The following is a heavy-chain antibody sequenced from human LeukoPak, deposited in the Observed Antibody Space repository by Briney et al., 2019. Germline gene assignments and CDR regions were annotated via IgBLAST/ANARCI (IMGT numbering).Heavy chain of an antibody. Sequence: ASVKVSCKASGYTFTDYILHWVRQAPGQGLEWMGSINPKNAAPNYAQKLQGRVTMTGDTSISTAYMELTRLTPDDTAVYYCVRGQEGSYWGQGALVTVSS. CDR2: INPKNAAP. J-gene: IGHJ4*02. CDR1: GYTFTDYI. CDR3: VRGQEGSY. V-gene: IGHV1-2*02.